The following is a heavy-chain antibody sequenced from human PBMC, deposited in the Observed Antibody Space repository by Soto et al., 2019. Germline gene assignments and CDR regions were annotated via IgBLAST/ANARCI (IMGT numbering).Heavy chain of an antibody. V-gene: IGHV4-39*01. D-gene: IGHD1-26*01. Sequence: QLQLQESGPGLVKPSETLSLTCTVSGGSISSSSYYWGWIRQPPGKGLEWIGSIYYSGSTYYNPSLKSRVTLSGDTSINEFALKVSSGNAADSAVDYCGRWALYFDLWGRGTLVTVSS. CDR1: GGSISSSSYY. CDR3: GRWALYFDL. J-gene: IGHJ2*01. CDR2: IYYSGST.